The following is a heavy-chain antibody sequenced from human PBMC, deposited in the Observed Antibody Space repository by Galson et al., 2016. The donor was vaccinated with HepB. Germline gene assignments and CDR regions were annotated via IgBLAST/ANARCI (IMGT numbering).Heavy chain of an antibody. J-gene: IGHJ6*02. D-gene: IGHD3-3*01. CDR2: ISGSSTTI. Sequence: SLRLSCAASGITFSSYSMNWVRQAPGKGLEWVSYISGSSTTIYYADSVKGRFTISRDNAKNSLYLQMNSLRAEDSAVYYCAGKGGSDFWSGYYEGAYYYGMDGWGQGTTVTVSS. CDR1: GITFSSYS. V-gene: IGHV3-48*01. CDR3: AGKGGSDFWSGYYEGAYYYGMDG.